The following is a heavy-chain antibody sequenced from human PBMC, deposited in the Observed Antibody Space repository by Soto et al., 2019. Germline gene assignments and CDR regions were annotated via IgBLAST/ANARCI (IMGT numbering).Heavy chain of an antibody. J-gene: IGHJ4*02. CDR2: ISGSGTST. CDR1: GFTFSSYA. CDR3: AKEPGYSSGWGPFDY. Sequence: GGSLRLSCAASGFTFSSYAMSLVRPAPGKGLEWVSAISGSGTSTYYADSVKGRFTISRDNSKNTLYLQMNSLRAEDTAVYYCAKEPGYSSGWGPFDYWGQGTLVTVSS. D-gene: IGHD6-19*01. V-gene: IGHV3-23*01.